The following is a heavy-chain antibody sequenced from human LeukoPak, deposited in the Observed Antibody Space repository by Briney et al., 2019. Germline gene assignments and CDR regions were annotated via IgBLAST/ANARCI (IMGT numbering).Heavy chain of an antibody. CDR1: GGSISSGSYY. CDR2: IYTSGST. CDR3: AREPMTTVTPGAFDI. V-gene: IGHV4-61*02. D-gene: IGHD4-17*01. J-gene: IGHJ3*02. Sequence: SQTLSLTCTVSGGSISSGSYYWSWIRQPAGKGLEWIGRIYTSGSTNYNPSLKSRVTISVDTSKNQFSLKLSSVTAADTAVYYCAREPMTTVTPGAFDIWGQGTMVTVSS.